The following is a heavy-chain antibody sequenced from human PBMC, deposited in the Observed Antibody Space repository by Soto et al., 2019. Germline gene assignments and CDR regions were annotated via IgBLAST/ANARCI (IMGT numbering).Heavy chain of an antibody. V-gene: IGHV3-53*04. CDR1: GFTVISNY. D-gene: IGHD3-3*02. CDR2: IYSGGST. CDR3: ARGISPLFDY. Sequence: GGSLRLSCAASGFTVISNYMSWVLQAPWKGLEWVSVIYSGGSTYYADSVKGRFTISRHNSKNTLYLQMDSLRAEDTAVYYCARGISPLFDYWGQGILVTVSS. J-gene: IGHJ4*01.